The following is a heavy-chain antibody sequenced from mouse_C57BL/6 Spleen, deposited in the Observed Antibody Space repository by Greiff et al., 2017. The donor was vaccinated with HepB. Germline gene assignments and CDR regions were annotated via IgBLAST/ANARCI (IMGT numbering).Heavy chain of an antibody. CDR1: GYTFTDYN. J-gene: IGHJ3*01. D-gene: IGHD4-1*02. Sequence: EVKLQESGTELVKPGASVKRSCKASGYTFTDYNMHWVNQCHGKSLEWSGYINPNNGGTSYNQKFKGKSTLTENKSSSTAYMELRSLTSEDSAVDYCAQLGRAYWGQGTLVTVSA. V-gene: IGHV1-22*01. CDR2: INPNNGGT. CDR3: AQLGRAY.